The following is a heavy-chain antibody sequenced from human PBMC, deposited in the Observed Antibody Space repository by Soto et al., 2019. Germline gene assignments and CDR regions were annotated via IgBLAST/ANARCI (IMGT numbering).Heavy chain of an antibody. Sequence: SETLSLTCAVYGGSFSGYYWTWIRQPPGTGLEWIGYIYYSGSTNYNPSLKSRVTISVDTSKNQFSLKLSSVTAADTAVYYCARSTMVRGYYYYGMDVWGQGTTVTVSS. CDR2: IYYSGST. V-gene: IGHV4-59*01. D-gene: IGHD3-10*01. J-gene: IGHJ6*02. CDR3: ARSTMVRGYYYYGMDV. CDR1: GGSFSGYY.